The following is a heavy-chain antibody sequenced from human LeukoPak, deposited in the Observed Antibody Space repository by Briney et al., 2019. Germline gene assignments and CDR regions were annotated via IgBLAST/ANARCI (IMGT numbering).Heavy chain of an antibody. CDR2: IYYSGST. V-gene: IGHV4-59*01. Sequence: SETLSLTCTVSGGSISSYYWSWIRQPPGKGLEWVGYIYYSGSTNYNPSLKSRVTISVDTSKNQFSLKLSSVTAPDTAVYYCARGSLAARPDGLFDYWGQGTLVTVSS. D-gene: IGHD6-6*01. CDR1: GGSISSYY. CDR3: ARGSLAARPDGLFDY. J-gene: IGHJ4*02.